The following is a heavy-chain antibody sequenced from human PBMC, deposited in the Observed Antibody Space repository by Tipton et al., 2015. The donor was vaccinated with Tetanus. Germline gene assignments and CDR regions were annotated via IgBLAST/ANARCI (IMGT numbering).Heavy chain of an antibody. D-gene: IGHD1-26*01. CDR1: GVSISGGRYY. J-gene: IGHJ4*02. Sequence: GLVKPSQTLSLTCTVSGVSISGGRYYWSWIRQRPAKGLEWIGDIYSSRRTYTDPSLKCRVTISVDTAENQFSLRLNSVTAADTAVYYCARDQARGARGWNYFDFWGLGTLVTVSS. CDR3: ARDQARGARGWNYFDF. CDR2: IYSSRRT. V-gene: IGHV4-31*03.